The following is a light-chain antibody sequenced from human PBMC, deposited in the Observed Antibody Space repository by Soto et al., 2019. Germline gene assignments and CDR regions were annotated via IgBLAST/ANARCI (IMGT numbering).Light chain of an antibody. CDR1: YDISSS. J-gene: IGKJ3*01. Sequence: DIQLTQSPSFLSASVEDRVTISCRASYDISSSLAWYQQEPGKPPKLLIYAAYSLQSGVPSRFSGRASGTDFTLTISSLQPADFATYYCQQSYSTSFTFGPGTKVDVK. CDR3: QQSYSTSFT. CDR2: AAY. V-gene: IGKV1-39*01.